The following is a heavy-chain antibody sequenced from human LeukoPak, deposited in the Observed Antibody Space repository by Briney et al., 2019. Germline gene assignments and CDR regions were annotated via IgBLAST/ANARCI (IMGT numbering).Heavy chain of an antibody. D-gene: IGHD1-14*01. CDR2: IRAYNGNT. CDR3: AREQKTTLPSYYCYGMHV. CDR1: GYTFTSYG. Sequence: VSVKVSCKASGYTFTSYGISWVRQAPGQGLEWMGWIRAYNGNTNFAQKLQGRVTMTTDTSTSPAYLELRSLRSDDTAVYYCAREQKTTLPSYYCYGMHVWGQGTTVTVSS. J-gene: IGHJ6*02. V-gene: IGHV1-18*01.